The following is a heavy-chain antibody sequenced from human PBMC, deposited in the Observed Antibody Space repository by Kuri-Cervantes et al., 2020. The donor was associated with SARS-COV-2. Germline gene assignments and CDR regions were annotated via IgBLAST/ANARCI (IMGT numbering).Heavy chain of an antibody. Sequence: GESLKISCVASGFTFSNYVIHWVRQAPGKGLEWVAVIWYDGENEYYAGSVKGRFTISRDNSKNTVSLHMNSLRAEVTAMYYCARGAANYYYMDVWGKGTTVTVSS. D-gene: IGHD3-16*01. V-gene: IGHV3-33*08. CDR2: IWYDGENE. CDR3: ARGAANYYYMDV. CDR1: GFTFSNYV. J-gene: IGHJ6*03.